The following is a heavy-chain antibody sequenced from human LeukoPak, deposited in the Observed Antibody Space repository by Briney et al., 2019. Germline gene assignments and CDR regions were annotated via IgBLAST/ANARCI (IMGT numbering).Heavy chain of an antibody. V-gene: IGHV3-48*03. J-gene: IGHJ4*02. D-gene: IGHD3-10*01. CDR2: ISSSGSTI. CDR1: GFTFSSYE. Sequence: PGGSLRLSCAASGFTFSSYEMNWVRQAPGKGLEWVSYISSSGSTIYYADSVKGRFTISGDNAKNSLYLQMNSQRAEDTAVYYCARDRPRGSMVRGVHDYWGQGTLVTVSS. CDR3: ARDRPRGSMVRGVHDY.